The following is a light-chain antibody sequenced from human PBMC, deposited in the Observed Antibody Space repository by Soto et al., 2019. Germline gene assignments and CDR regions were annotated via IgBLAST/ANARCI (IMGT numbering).Light chain of an antibody. CDR1: QSVSSY. Sequence: EIVLTQSPATLSLSPGERATLSCRASQSVSSYLAWYQQKPGQAPRLLIYDASNRATGIPDRSSGSGSGTDFTLTISSLGPEDFALYYCQQRSNWPSYSFGQGTKVEIK. J-gene: IGKJ2*01. CDR3: QQRSNWPSYS. CDR2: DAS. V-gene: IGKV3-11*01.